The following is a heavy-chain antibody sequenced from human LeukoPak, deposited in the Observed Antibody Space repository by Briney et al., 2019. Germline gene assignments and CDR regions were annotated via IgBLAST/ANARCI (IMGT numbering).Heavy chain of an antibody. V-gene: IGHV4-39*01. D-gene: IGHD3-10*01. CDR3: ARPPGSQYVQINN. J-gene: IGHJ4*02. Sequence: SETLSLTCTVSGGSISSSSYYWGWLRQPAGKGPEWIGTIFYVGDTYYTPSHKSRDTMSVDTSKNQFLLTLRSVSTADTAVYYCARPPGSQYVQINNWGQGIRVTVSS. CDR1: GGSISSSSYY. CDR2: IFYVGDT.